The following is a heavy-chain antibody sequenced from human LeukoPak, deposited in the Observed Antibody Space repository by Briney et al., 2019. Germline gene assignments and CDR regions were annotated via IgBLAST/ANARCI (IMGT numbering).Heavy chain of an antibody. CDR3: ARSLYSSGWYAY. V-gene: IGHV1-2*02. J-gene: IGHJ4*02. CDR2: INPNSGGT. Sequence: ASVKVSCKASGYTFTGYYMHWVRQAPGQGLEWMGWINPNSGGTNYAQKFQGRVTMTRDTSTSTVYMELSSLRSEDTAVYYCARSLYSSGWYAYWGQGTLVTVSS. CDR1: GYTFTGYY. D-gene: IGHD6-19*01.